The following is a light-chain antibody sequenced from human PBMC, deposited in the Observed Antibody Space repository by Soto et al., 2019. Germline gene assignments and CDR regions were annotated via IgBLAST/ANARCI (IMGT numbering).Light chain of an antibody. CDR2: GAS. CDR3: QHRSEWPVS. Sequence: ETVMTQSPATLSVSPGERATLSCRASQSVNSNLAWYQQKPGQAPRLLIYGASTRATGVPARFSGSGSGTDFTLTISSLEPEDFAVYYCQHRSEWPVSFGQGTRLETK. CDR1: QSVNSN. V-gene: IGKV3-11*01. J-gene: IGKJ5*01.